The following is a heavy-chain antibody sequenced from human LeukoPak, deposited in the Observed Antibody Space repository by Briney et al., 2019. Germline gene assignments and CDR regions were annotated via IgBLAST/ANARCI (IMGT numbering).Heavy chain of an antibody. CDR1: GFTFSNAW. CDR2: IKSKSDGGTI. Sequence: GGSLRLSRAASGFTFSNAWMNWVRQAPGKGLEWVGRIKSKSDGGTIDYAAPVKGRFTISRDDSKSTLYLQMNSLKTEDTAVYYCSKWLLGKESSWGQGTLVTVSS. J-gene: IGHJ5*02. CDR3: SKWLLGKESS. V-gene: IGHV3-15*01. D-gene: IGHD7-27*01.